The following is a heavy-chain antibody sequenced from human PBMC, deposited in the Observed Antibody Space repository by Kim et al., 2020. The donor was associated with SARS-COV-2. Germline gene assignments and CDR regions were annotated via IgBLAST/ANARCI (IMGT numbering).Heavy chain of an antibody. Sequence: ASVKVSCKASGYTFTSYAMNWVRQAPGQGLEWMGWINTNTGNPTYAQGFTGRFVFSLDTSVSTAYLQISSLKAEDTAVYYCATCYLHLLAAAGQGRLDYWGQGTLVTVSS. CDR1: GYTFTSYA. CDR2: INTNTGNP. J-gene: IGHJ4*02. V-gene: IGHV7-4-1*02. D-gene: IGHD6-13*01. CDR3: ATCYLHLLAAAGQGRLDY.